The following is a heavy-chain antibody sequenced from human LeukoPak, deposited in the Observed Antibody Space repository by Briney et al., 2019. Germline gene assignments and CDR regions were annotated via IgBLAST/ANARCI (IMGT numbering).Heavy chain of an antibody. D-gene: IGHD5-24*01. J-gene: IGHJ4*02. CDR1: GGSFSGFH. CDR2: INHSGST. Sequence: SETLSLTCAVYGGSFSGFHWTWIRQPPGKGLEWIGEINHSGSTNYNPSLRSRVTISVDTSKNQFSLKLFSVTAADTAVYYCARGRDNYNFAYWGQGTLVTVSS. CDR3: ARGRDNYNFAY. V-gene: IGHV4-34*01.